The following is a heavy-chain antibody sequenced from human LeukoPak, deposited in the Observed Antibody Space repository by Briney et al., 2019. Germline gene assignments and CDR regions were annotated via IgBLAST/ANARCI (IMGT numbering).Heavy chain of an antibody. Sequence: GGSLRHSCAPPGFSFSRYAMSGVPETPEEGGEWVSPIKGSGGSTYYADTVKGRYTISRDNSKNTLYLQMNSLRAEDTAVYYCAKDHPPPQDGGQGTLVTASS. CDR3: AKDHPPPQD. CDR2: IKGSGGST. J-gene: IGHJ4*02. V-gene: IGHV3-23*01. CDR1: GFSFSRYA.